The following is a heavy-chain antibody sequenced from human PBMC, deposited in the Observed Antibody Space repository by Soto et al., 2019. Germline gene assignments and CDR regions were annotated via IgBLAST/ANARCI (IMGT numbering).Heavy chain of an antibody. V-gene: IGHV3-30-3*01. CDR1: GFTFSSYA. CDR3: VRDGNHYDSSGPCFDY. CDR2: ISYDGSNK. J-gene: IGHJ4*02. Sequence: QVQLVESGGGVVQPGRSLRLSCAASGFTFSSYAMHWVRQASGKGLEWVAVISYDGSNKYYADSVKGRFTISRDNSKNTLYLQMNSLRTEDTAVHYCVRDGNHYDSSGPCFDYWGQGTLVTVSS. D-gene: IGHD3-22*01.